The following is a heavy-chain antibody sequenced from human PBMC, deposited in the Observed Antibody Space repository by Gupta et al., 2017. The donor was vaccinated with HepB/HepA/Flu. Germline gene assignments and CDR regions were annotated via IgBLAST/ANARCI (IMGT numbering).Heavy chain of an antibody. CDR3: ARDGEDCSSTSCPKTYYYGMDV. Sequence: EVQLVESGGGLVQPGGSLRLSCAASGFTFSSYWMSWVRQAPGKGLEWVANIKQDGSEKYYVDSVKGRFTISRDNAKNSLYLQMNSLRAEDTAVYYCARDGEDCSSTSCPKTYYYGMDVWGQGTTVTVSS. V-gene: IGHV3-7*01. CDR1: GFTFSSYW. D-gene: IGHD2-2*01. J-gene: IGHJ6*02. CDR2: IKQDGSEK.